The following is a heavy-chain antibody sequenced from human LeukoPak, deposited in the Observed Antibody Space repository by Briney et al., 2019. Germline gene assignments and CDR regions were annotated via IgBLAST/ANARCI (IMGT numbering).Heavy chain of an antibody. V-gene: IGHV4-30-2*01. CDR1: GGSISSGGYY. J-gene: IGHJ3*02. D-gene: IGHD2-15*01. CDR2: IYHSGST. Sequence: PSETLSLTCTVSGGSISSGGYYWSWIRQPPGKGLEWIGYIYHSGSTYYNPSLKSRVTISVDTSKNQFSLKLSSVTAADTAVYYCARIGVVAATRDDAFDIWGQGTMVTVSS. CDR3: ARIGVVAATRDDAFDI.